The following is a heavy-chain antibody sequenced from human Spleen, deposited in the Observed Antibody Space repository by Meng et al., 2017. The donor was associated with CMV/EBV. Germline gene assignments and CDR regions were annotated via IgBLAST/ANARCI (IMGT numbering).Heavy chain of an antibody. CDR2: INQSGST. V-gene: IGHV4-34*01. CDR3: ARMLWAIAVAGT. Sequence: LTCGVNGGSCREYDWSWIRQPPDKGLEWIGEINQSGSTNYNPSLKSRVTMSLDTSKNQFSLKLSSVTAADTAVYYCARMLWAIAVAGTWGQGTLVTVSS. CDR1: GGSCREYD. D-gene: IGHD6-19*01. J-gene: IGHJ5*02.